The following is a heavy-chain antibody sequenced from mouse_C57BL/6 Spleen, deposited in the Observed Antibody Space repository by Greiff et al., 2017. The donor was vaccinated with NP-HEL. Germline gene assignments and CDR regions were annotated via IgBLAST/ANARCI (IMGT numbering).Heavy chain of an antibody. Sequence: VQLQQPGAELVKPGASVKLSCKASGYTFTSYWMHWVKQRPGQGLEWIGMIHPNSGSTNYNEKFKSKATLTVDKSSSTAYMQLSSLTSEVSAVYDCARENYGNSYGAMDYWGQGTSVTVSS. J-gene: IGHJ4*01. CDR3: ARENYGNSYGAMDY. CDR1: GYTFTSYW. V-gene: IGHV1-64*01. CDR2: IHPNSGST. D-gene: IGHD1-1*01.